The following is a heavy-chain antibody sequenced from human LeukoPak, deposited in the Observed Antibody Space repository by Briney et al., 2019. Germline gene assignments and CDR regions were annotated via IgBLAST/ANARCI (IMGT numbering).Heavy chain of an antibody. CDR3: ARPRGSRWSIPFDN. CDR1: GFIFSNYT. Sequence: GGSLRLSCAASGFIFSNYTMHWVRQAPGKGLEWVAVISYDGSNKYYGDSVKGRFTISRDNSKNTLYLQMDGLRAEDTAVYYCARPRGSRWSIPFDNWGQGTLVTVSS. J-gene: IGHJ4*02. V-gene: IGHV3-30-3*01. CDR2: ISYDGSNK. D-gene: IGHD6-13*01.